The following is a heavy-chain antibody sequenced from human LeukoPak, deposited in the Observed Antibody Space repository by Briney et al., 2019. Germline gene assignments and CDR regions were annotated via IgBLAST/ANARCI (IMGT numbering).Heavy chain of an antibody. D-gene: IGHD3-10*01. Sequence: ASVKVSCKASGYTFTSYDINWVRQATGQGLEWMGWMNPNSGNTGYAQKFQGRVTMTRSTSINTAFMELSSLRSEDTAVYYCASTMEVVYYYYMDVWGKGTTVTVSS. CDR1: GYTFTSYD. CDR3: ASTMEVVYYYYMDV. J-gene: IGHJ6*03. CDR2: MNPNSGNT. V-gene: IGHV1-8*01.